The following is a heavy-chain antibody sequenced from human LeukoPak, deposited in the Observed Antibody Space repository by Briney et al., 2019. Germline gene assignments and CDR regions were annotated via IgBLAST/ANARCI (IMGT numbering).Heavy chain of an antibody. Sequence: GGSLRLSCAASGFTFSDYSVNWVRQAPGRGLEWVSSITSSSSYIYYGDSVKGRFTISRDNAKNSLYLQMNSLRAEDTAVYYCARAKWVGTTDNWFDPWGQGTLVTVSS. D-gene: IGHD1-1*01. CDR3: ARAKWVGTTDNWFDP. CDR2: ITSSSSYI. J-gene: IGHJ5*02. V-gene: IGHV3-21*01. CDR1: GFTFSDYS.